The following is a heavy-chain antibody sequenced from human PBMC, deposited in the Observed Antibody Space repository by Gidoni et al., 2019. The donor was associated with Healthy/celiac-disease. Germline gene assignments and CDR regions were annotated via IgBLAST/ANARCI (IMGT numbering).Heavy chain of an antibody. D-gene: IGHD1-26*01. J-gene: IGHJ4*02. CDR1: GFTFSSYA. V-gene: IGHV3-23*01. CDR2: ISGSGGST. CDR3: AIPPGATDLDY. Sequence: EVQLLESVGGLVQPGGSMRLSCAASGFTFSSYAMSWVRQAPGKGLEWVSAISGSGGSTYYADSVKVRFTISRDNSKNTLYLQMNSLRAEDTAVYYCAIPPGATDLDYWGQGTLVTVSS.